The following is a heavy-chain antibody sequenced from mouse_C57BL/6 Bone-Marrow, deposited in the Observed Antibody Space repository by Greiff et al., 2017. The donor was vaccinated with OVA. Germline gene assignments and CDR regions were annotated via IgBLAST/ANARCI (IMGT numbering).Heavy chain of an antibody. D-gene: IGHD2-3*01. J-gene: IGHJ2*01. CDR1: GYSFTGYF. CDR3: AREEEGGRGFYDGYYADY. CDR2: INPYNGDT. V-gene: IGHV1-20*01. Sequence: VQLQQSGPELVKPGDSVKISCKASGYSFTGYFMNWVMQSHGKSLEWIGRINPYNGDTFYNQKFKGKATLTVDTSSSTAYMQLSSLTSEDSAVYYCAREEEGGRGFYDGYYADYWGQGTTLTVSS.